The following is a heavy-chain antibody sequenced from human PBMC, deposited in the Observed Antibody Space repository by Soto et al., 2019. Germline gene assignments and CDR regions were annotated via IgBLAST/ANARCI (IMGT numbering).Heavy chain of an antibody. CDR3: ATLPPRIVVVMTDLPT. V-gene: IGHV4-4*02. D-gene: IGHD2-15*01. CDR2: IYHSGTT. J-gene: IGHJ5*02. CDR1: GASISSTYW. Sequence: QLRESGPGLVKPSGTLSLTCFVSGASISSTYWWSWVRQTPGKRLEWIGQIYHSGTTSYNPSLXNRAXTXLDKSNNQFSLRLTSMTAADTAVYYCATLPPRIVVVMTDLPTWGQGTLVTVSS.